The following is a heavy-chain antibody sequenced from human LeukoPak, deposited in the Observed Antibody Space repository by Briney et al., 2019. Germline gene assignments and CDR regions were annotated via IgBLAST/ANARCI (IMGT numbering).Heavy chain of an antibody. J-gene: IGHJ4*02. CDR2: ISGSGGST. Sequence: PGGSLRLSCAASGFTFSSYAMSWVRQAPGKGLEWVSAISGSGGSTYYADSVKGRFTISRDNSKNTLYLQMNSLRAEDTAVYYCAKGYCSGGSCYLSAVFDYWGQGTLVTVSS. V-gene: IGHV3-23*01. D-gene: IGHD2-15*01. CDR3: AKGYCSGGSCYLSAVFDY. CDR1: GFTFSSYA.